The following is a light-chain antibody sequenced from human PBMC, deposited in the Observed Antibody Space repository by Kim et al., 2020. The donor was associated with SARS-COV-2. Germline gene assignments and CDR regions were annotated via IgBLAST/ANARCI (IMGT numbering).Light chain of an antibody. Sequence: SVKLTCTLSRGHRSYAIAWHQQQPEKGPRYLMKLNCDGSHSKGDGIPDRFSGSSSGAERYLTISSLQSEDEADYYCQTWGTGIVVFGGGTQLTVL. CDR3: QTWGTGIVV. V-gene: IGLV4-69*01. CDR1: RGHRSYA. CDR2: LNCDGSH. J-gene: IGLJ2*01.